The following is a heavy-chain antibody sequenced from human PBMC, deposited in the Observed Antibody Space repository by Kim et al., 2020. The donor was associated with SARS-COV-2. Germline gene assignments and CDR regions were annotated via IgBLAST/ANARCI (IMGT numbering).Heavy chain of an antibody. V-gene: IGHV3-30*04. J-gene: IGHJ4*02. CDR2: ISYDGSNK. CDR3: ASDLVTSDY. D-gene: IGHD1-1*01. Sequence: GGSLRLSCAASGFTFSSYAMHWVRQAPGKGLEWVAVISYDGSNKYYADSVKGRFTISRDNSKNTLYLQMNSLRAEDTAVYYCASDLVTSDYWGQGTLVTVSS. CDR1: GFTFSSYA.